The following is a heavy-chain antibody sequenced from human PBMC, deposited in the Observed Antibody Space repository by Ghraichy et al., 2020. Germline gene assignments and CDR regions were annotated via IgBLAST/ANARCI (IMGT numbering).Heavy chain of an antibody. V-gene: IGHV3-74*01. CDR2: INSDGSST. CDR3: ARAKLYYDSSGYYLYNWFDP. J-gene: IGHJ5*02. Sequence: RGSLRLSCAASGFTFSSYWMHWVRQAPGKGLVWVSRINSDGSSTSYADSVKGRFTISRDNAKNTLYLQMNSLRAEDTAVYYCARAKLYYDSSGYYLYNWFDPWGQGTLVTVSS. D-gene: IGHD3-22*01. CDR1: GFTFSSYW.